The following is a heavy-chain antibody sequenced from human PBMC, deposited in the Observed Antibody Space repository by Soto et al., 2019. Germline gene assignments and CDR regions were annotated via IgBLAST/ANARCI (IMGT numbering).Heavy chain of an antibody. CDR3: ARTAGYVYQLLFNY. D-gene: IGHD2-2*01. CDR2: IYSSGST. CDR1: GGSVSSGDYY. V-gene: IGHV4-30-4*01. Sequence: QVQLQESGPGLVKPSQTLSLTCTVSGGSVSSGDYYWSWIRQPPGKGLEYIGYIYSSGSTYYNPSLKSRVTISVETSKNQFSLKLSSVTAADTAVYYCARTAGYVYQLLFNYWGQGTLVTVSS. J-gene: IGHJ4*02.